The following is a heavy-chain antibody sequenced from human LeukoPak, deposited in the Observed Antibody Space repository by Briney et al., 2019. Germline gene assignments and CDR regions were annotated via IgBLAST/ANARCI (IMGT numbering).Heavy chain of an antibody. CDR3: AREGGPNLLSSDTFDV. J-gene: IGHJ3*01. Sequence: PGGSLRLSCAASGFTFSNCEMNWVRQAPGKGLEWVSYISSSGSTVYYADSVKGRFTISRDNAKNSLFLQMNSLRAEDAAVYYCAREGGPNLLSSDTFDVWGQGTMVTVSS. V-gene: IGHV3-48*03. D-gene: IGHD2-15*01. CDR1: GFTFSNCE. CDR2: ISSSGSTV.